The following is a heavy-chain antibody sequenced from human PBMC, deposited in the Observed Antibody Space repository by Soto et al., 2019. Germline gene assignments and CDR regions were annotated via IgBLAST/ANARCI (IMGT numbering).Heavy chain of an antibody. V-gene: IGHV1-69*13. CDR2: TFTIFGTT. CDR3: GTNSRNRVDAFDI. CDR1: GGTFSSYS. J-gene: IGHJ3*02. Sequence: SVKVSCKASGGTFSSYSISWVRQAPGQGLEWMGGTFTIFGTTKYAQKFKVRVAISADESTSTAYMELSSLRSEDTAMYYCGTNSRNRVDAFDIWGQATMVTVSS.